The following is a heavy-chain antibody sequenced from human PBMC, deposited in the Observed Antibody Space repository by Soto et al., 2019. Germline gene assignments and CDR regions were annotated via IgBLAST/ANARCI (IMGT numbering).Heavy chain of an antibody. CDR2: TIPLFGTT. CDR3: VAELDFGKLSVV. Sequence: QVQLVQSGVEVKKPGSSVRVSCKASGDTFKNSVISWVRQAPGQGLEWMGGTIPLFGTTDYAQKFQGRLTSKTDESTTTADMEVSRLTSEDTAVYYCVAELDFGKLSVVWGQGTTVIVSS. J-gene: IGHJ6*02. CDR1: GDTFKNSV. D-gene: IGHD3-10*01. V-gene: IGHV1-69*01.